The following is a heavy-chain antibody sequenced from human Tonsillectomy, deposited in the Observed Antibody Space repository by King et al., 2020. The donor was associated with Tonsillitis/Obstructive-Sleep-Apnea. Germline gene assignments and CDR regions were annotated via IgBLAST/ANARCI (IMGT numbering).Heavy chain of an antibody. Sequence: VQLVESGAEVKKPGESLRISCKGSGYSFSSYWISWVRQMPGKCLEWMGRIDPTDSYSNYSPSFQGHVTMSADKSIGTAFLQWSSLKASDTAMYYCARLSCSSTSFYYYCDMDVWGPGTTVTVSS. CDR1: GYSFSSYW. V-gene: IGHV5-10-1*03. J-gene: IGHJ6*02. CDR2: IDPTDSYS. D-gene: IGHD2-2*01. CDR3: ARLSCSSTSFYYYCDMDV.